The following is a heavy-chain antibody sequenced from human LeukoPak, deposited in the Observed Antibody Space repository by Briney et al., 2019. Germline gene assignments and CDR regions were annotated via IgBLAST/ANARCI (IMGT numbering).Heavy chain of an antibody. D-gene: IGHD2-21*01. J-gene: IGHJ3*02. CDR1: GFTFTSYY. CDR3: ACVVRGAFEI. CDR2: INPSGGST. V-gene: IGHV1-46*03. Sequence: GASVKVSCKASGFTFTSYYMHWVRQPPGQGLEWMGIINPSGGSTSYPQKFQGRVTMPRDTSTSTVYMELSSLRSEDTAVYYCACVVRGAFEIWGQGTLVTVSS.